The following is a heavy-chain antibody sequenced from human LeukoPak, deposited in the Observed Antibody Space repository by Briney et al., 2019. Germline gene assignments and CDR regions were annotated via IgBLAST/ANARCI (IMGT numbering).Heavy chain of an antibody. CDR2: IYYSGST. Sequence: PSETLSLTCTVSGASISTYYWSWIRQPPGKGLEWIGYIYYSGSTKYNPSLKSRVTISVDTSKNQFSLKVSSVTAEDTAVYYCARLVIHDFSSGYYTGGYYYMDVWGKGTTVTVSS. CDR1: GASISTYY. CDR3: ARLVIHDFSSGYYTGGYYYMDV. D-gene: IGHD3-3*01. J-gene: IGHJ6*03. V-gene: IGHV4-59*01.